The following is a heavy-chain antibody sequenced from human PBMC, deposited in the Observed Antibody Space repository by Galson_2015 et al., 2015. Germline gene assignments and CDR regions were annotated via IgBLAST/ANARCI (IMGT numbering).Heavy chain of an antibody. CDR1: GDSASSYSAA. J-gene: IGHJ6*02. V-gene: IGHV6-1*01. Sequence: CPIFGDSASSYSAAWNWIRQSPSRGLEWLGRTYYRTKWYNDYAVSVKSRIPINPDTSKNQFSLLLHSVTPEDTAVYYCAREFYGMDVWGQGTTVTVSS. CDR2: TYYRTKWYN. CDR3: AREFYGMDV.